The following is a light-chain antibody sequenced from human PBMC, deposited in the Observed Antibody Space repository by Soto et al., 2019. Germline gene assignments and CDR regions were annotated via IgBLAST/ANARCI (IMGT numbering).Light chain of an antibody. CDR2: EVT. CDR3: KSYAGSNTWV. J-gene: IGLJ3*02. CDR1: SSDIGGYNY. Sequence: QSALTQPPSASGSPGQSVTISCTGTSSDIGGYNYVSWYQQHPGKVPKLMIYEVTNRPSGVPDRFSGSKSGNTASLTVSGLQAEDEADYYCKSYAGSNTWVFGGGTKLTVL. V-gene: IGLV2-8*01.